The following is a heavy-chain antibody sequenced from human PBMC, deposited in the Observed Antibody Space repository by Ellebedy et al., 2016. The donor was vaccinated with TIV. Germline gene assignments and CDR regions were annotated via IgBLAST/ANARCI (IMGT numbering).Heavy chain of an antibody. Sequence: PGGSLRLSCAASGFTFSSYPMNWVRQAPGKGLEWVSAISDTGGSTYYADSVKGRFTISRGNSKNTLYLQMNSLRAEDTAVYYCARDLEHYYDSSGYYEGDYWGQGTLVTVSS. J-gene: IGHJ4*02. CDR1: GFTFSSYP. CDR2: ISDTGGST. V-gene: IGHV3-23*01. CDR3: ARDLEHYYDSSGYYEGDY. D-gene: IGHD3-22*01.